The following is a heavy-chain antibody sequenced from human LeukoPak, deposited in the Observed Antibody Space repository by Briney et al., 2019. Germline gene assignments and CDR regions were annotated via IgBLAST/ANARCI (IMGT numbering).Heavy chain of an antibody. J-gene: IGHJ6*02. CDR3: ARDQHYDNSTKYYYGMDV. CDR1: GFTVSSNY. CDR2: IYSGGST. Sequence: PGGSLRLSCAASGFTVSSNYMSLVRQAPGKGLEWVSVIYSGGSTYYADTVKGRFTISRDNSKNTLYLQMNSLRAEDTAVYYCARDQHYDNSTKYYYGMDVWGQGTTVTVSS. D-gene: IGHD3-22*01. V-gene: IGHV3-53*01.